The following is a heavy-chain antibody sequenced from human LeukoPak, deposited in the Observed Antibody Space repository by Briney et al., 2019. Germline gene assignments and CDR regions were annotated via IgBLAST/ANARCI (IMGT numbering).Heavy chain of an antibody. CDR2: ISSSSRTI. CDR1: GFTFSSYS. J-gene: IGHJ3*02. Sequence: GGSLRLSCAASGFTFSSYSMNWVRQAPGKGLEWVSYISSSSRTIYYADSVKGRFTISRDNAKNSLYLQMNSLRAEDTAVYYCARDTGSYFDWFRDAFDIWGQGTMVTVSS. CDR3: ARDTGSYFDWFRDAFDI. V-gene: IGHV3-48*01. D-gene: IGHD3-9*01.